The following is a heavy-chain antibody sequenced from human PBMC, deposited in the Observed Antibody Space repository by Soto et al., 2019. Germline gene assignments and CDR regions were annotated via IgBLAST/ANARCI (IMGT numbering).Heavy chain of an antibody. CDR3: AKDWGESSVTIFGVVDYGMDV. J-gene: IGHJ6*02. Sequence: EVQLVESGGGLVKPGGSLRLSCAASGFTFSSYSMNWVRQAPGKGLEWVSAISGSGGSTYYADSVKGRFTISRDNSKNTLYLQMNSLRAEDTAVYYCAKDWGESSVTIFGVVDYGMDVWGQGTTVTVSS. V-gene: IGHV3-23*04. D-gene: IGHD3-3*01. CDR1: GFTFSSYS. CDR2: ISGSGGST.